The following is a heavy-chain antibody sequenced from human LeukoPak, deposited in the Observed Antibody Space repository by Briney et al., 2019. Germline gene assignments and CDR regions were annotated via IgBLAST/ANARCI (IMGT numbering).Heavy chain of an antibody. V-gene: IGHV4-39*07. CDR3: ARDGRSSWEPFDY. D-gene: IGHD6-13*01. J-gene: IGHJ4*02. Sequence: SETLSLTCTVSGGSISSYYWSWIRQPPGKGLEWIGSIYYSGSTYYNPSLKSRVTISVDTSKNQFSLKLSSVTAADTAVYYCARDGRSSWEPFDYWGQGTLVTVSS. CDR2: IYYSGST. CDR1: GGSISSYY.